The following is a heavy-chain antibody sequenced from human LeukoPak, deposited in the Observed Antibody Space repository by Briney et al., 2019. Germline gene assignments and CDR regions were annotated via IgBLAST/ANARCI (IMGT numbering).Heavy chain of an antibody. CDR3: TRHDSSSWYNY. Sequence: GESPKISCKGSGYSFISNWIGWVRQMPGKGLEWMGIIYPGDSDTRYSPSFQGQVTISADKSISTAYLQWSSLKTSDTAMYYCTRHDSSSWYNYWGQGTLVTVSS. CDR1: GYSFISNW. D-gene: IGHD6-13*01. J-gene: IGHJ4*02. CDR2: IYPGDSDT. V-gene: IGHV5-51*01.